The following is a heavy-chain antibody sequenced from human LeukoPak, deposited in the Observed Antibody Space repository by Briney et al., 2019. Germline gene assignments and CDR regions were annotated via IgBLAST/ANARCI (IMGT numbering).Heavy chain of an antibody. J-gene: IGHJ4*02. V-gene: IGHV3-53*01. CDR2: IYSGGST. Sequence: GGSQRLPCAASGFIFSDTAMSWVRWVPGKGLEWVSVIYSGGSTYYADSVKGRFTISRDNSKNTLYLQMNSLRAEDTAVYYCARESSSSWYPLGYFDYWGQGTLVTVSS. CDR1: GFIFSDTA. D-gene: IGHD6-13*01. CDR3: ARESSSSWYPLGYFDY.